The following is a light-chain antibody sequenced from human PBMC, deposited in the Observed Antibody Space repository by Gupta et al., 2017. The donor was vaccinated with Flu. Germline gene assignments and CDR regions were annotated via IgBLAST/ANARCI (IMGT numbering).Light chain of an antibody. Sequence: EIVLTQSPATLSLSPGERATLSFRASQSVSSYLAWYQQKPGQAPRLLIYDAPNKATGIPARFSGSGSGTDFTLTISILDPEDFALSSCQQRCNWAPTFGQGTRLEIK. J-gene: IGKJ5*01. CDR2: DAP. CDR3: QQRCNWAPT. CDR1: QSVSSY. V-gene: IGKV3-11*01.